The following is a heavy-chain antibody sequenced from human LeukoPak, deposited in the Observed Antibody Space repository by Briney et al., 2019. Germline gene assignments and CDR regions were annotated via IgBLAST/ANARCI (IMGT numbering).Heavy chain of an antibody. Sequence: KPGGSLRLSCAASGFTFTSYYMNRVRQAPGKGLEWVSSISRSGNYTYHADSLKGRFTISRDNAKNSLYLQMNSLRAEDTAVYYCTRVSYADGGYFDYWGQGTLVTVSS. J-gene: IGHJ4*02. V-gene: IGHV3-21*01. CDR3: TRVSYADGGYFDY. CDR1: GFTFTSYY. CDR2: ISRSGNYT. D-gene: IGHD3-16*01.